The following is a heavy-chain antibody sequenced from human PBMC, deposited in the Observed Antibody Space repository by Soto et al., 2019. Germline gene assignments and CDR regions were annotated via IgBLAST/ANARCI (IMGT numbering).Heavy chain of an antibody. CDR3: ARVNSGDSRYFDF. Sequence: ASVKVSCKASGFRXASYDINWVRXATGQGLEWLGGMDPNSDNTGLVQKFQGRVTMTRNSSTSTAYMELSSLKSEDTAVYYCARVNSGDSRYFDFWGQGTPVTVSS. CDR1: GFRXASYD. J-gene: IGHJ4*02. V-gene: IGHV1-8*01. CDR2: MDPNSDNT. D-gene: IGHD4-17*01.